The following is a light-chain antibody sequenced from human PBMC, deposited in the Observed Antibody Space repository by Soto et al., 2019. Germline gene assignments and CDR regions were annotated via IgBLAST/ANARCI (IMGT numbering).Light chain of an antibody. CDR2: GAS. J-gene: IGKJ1*01. CDR3: QQYGSSTPT. V-gene: IGKV3-20*01. CDR1: QSVSSSY. Sequence: EIVLTQSPGTLSLSPGERATLSCRASQSVSSSYLAWYQQKPGQAPRLLIYGASSRATGIPDRFSGSGSGTDFTLTISRLEPEAFAVYSCQQYGSSTPTFGLGTKVAVK.